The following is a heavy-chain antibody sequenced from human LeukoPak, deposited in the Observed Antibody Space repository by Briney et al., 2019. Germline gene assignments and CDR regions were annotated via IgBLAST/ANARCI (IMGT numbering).Heavy chain of an antibody. D-gene: IGHD6-19*01. CDR3: AKVFYSSGWYGAKYDY. CDR2: ISGSGGST. CDR1: GFTFSSYA. Sequence: GGSLRLSCAASGFTFSSYAVSWVRQAPGKGLEWVSAISGSGGSTYYADSVKGRFTISRDNSKNTLYLQMNSLRAEDTAVYYCAKVFYSSGWYGAKYDYWGQGTLVTVSS. V-gene: IGHV3-23*01. J-gene: IGHJ4*02.